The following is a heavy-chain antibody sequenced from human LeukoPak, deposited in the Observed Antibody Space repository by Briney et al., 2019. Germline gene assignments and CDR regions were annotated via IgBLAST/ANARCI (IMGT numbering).Heavy chain of an antibody. Sequence: SETLSLTCAVYGGSFCGYYWSWIRQPPGKGLEWIGEINHSGSTNYNPSLKSRVTISVDTSKNQFSLKLSSVTAADTAVYYCARGLAARFWGQGTLVTVSS. CDR3: ARGLAARF. CDR1: GGSFCGYY. J-gene: IGHJ4*02. D-gene: IGHD6-6*01. CDR2: INHSGST. V-gene: IGHV4-34*01.